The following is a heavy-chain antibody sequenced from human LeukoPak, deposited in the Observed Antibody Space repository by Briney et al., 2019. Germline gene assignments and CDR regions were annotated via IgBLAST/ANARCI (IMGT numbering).Heavy chain of an antibody. Sequence: SETLSLTCSVSGGSIGSSSYYWGWIRQPPGKGLEWIGSVYYSGTTYYNPSLKSRVTISVATSRNQFSLSLTSVTVADTAVYFCARDSYGSGSNHDYWGQGILVTVSS. CDR1: GGSIGSSSYY. CDR2: VYYSGTT. V-gene: IGHV4-39*07. D-gene: IGHD3-10*01. CDR3: ARDSYGSGSNHDY. J-gene: IGHJ4*02.